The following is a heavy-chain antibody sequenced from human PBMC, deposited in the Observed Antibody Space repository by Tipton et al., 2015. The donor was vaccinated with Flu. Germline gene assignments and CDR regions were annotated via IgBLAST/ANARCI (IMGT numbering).Heavy chain of an antibody. J-gene: IGHJ2*01. CDR3: ARVCDPRIRYFDL. V-gene: IGHV4-31*02. D-gene: IGHD3-10*01. CDR2: IYYSGST. Sequence: LRLSCTVSGGSISSGGYYWSWIRQHPGKGLEWIGYIYYSGSTNYNPSLKSRVTISVDTSKNQFSLKLSSVTAADTAVYYCARVCDPRIRYFDLWGRGTLVTVSS. CDR1: GGSISSGGYY.